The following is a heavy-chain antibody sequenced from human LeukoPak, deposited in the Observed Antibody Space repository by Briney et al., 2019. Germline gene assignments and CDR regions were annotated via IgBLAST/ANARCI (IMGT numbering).Heavy chain of an antibody. CDR3: ARDPSTGTTKEFDP. V-gene: IGHV4-59*11. CDR1: GGSISSHY. Sequence: SETLSLTCTVSGGSISSHYWSWIRQPPGKGLEWIGYIYYSGSTNYNPSLKSRVTISVETSKNQFSLKLSSVTAADTAVYYCARDPSTGTTKEFDPWGQGTLVTVSS. J-gene: IGHJ5*02. CDR2: IYYSGST. D-gene: IGHD1-7*01.